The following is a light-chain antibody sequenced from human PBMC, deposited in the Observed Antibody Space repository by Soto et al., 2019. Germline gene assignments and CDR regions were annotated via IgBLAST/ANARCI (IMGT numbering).Light chain of an antibody. Sequence: EIVFTQSPGTLSLSPGERATLSGRASQSASSSYLAWYQQKPGQAPRLLIDVASSRPPGIPDRFSGSGSGTDFTLTISRLEPEDFAAYYCQQYGSSPWTFGQGTKVEIK. CDR3: QQYGSSPWT. CDR2: VAS. V-gene: IGKV3-20*01. J-gene: IGKJ1*01. CDR1: QSASSSY.